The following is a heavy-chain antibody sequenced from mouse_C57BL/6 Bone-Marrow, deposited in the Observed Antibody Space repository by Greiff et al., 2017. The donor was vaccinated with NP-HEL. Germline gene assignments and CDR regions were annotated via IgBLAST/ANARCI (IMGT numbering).Heavy chain of an antibody. D-gene: IGHD1-1*01. CDR3: ARDYYGSSYPFDY. J-gene: IGHJ2*01. Sequence: QVQLQQPGAELVKPGASVKLSCKASGYTFTSYWMQWVKQRPGQGLEWIGEIDPAGGYTNYNQKFKGKATLTVDTSSSTDYLQLISLTSEDSAVYYCARDYYGSSYPFDYWGQGTTLTVSS. CDR1: GYTFTSYW. V-gene: IGHV1-50*01. CDR2: IDPAGGYT.